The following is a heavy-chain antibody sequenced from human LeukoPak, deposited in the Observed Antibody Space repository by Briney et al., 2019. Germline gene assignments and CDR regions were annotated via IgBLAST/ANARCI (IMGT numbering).Heavy chain of an antibody. J-gene: IGHJ6*03. V-gene: IGHV1-3*03. CDR2: INAGNGNT. CDR1: GYTFTSYA. Sequence: ASVKVSCKASGYTFTSYAMHWVRQAPGQRLEWMGWINAGNGNTKYSQEFQGRVTITRDTSASTAYMELSSLRSEDMAVYYCARGGYDPRTPYYYYYYMDVWGKGTTVTVSS. CDR3: ARGGYDPRTPYYYYYYMDV. D-gene: IGHD5-12*01.